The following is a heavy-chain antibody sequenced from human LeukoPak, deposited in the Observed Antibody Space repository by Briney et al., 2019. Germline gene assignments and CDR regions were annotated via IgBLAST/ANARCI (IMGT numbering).Heavy chain of an antibody. J-gene: IGHJ3*02. D-gene: IGHD3-22*01. CDR3: AGMSGYYRDAFDI. V-gene: IGHV3-23*01. CDR2: ISGSGGST. Sequence: GGSLRLSCAASGFTFSSYGMSWVRQAPGKGLEWVSAISGSGGSTYYADSVKGRFTISRDNSKNTLYLQMNSLRAEDTAMYYCAGMSGYYRDAFDIWGQGTMVTVSS. CDR1: GFTFSSYG.